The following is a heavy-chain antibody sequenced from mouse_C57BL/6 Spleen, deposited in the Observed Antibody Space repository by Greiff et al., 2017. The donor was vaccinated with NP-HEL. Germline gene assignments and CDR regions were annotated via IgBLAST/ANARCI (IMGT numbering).Heavy chain of an antibody. CDR2: ISDGGSYT. CDR3: ARDPVYYGSSSWFAY. J-gene: IGHJ3*01. D-gene: IGHD1-1*01. Sequence: EVKLQESGGGLVKPGGSLKLSCAASGFTFSSYAMSWVRQTPEKRLEWVATISDGGSYTYYPDNVKGRFTISRDNAKNNLYLQMSHLKSEDTAMYYCARDPVYYGSSSWFAYWGQGTLVTVSA. CDR1: GFTFSSYA. V-gene: IGHV5-4*01.